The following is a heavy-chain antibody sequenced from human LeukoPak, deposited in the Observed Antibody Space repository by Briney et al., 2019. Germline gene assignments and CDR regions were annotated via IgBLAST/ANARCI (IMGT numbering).Heavy chain of an antibody. CDR2: ISYDGSNK. V-gene: IGHV3-30*03. CDR3: VVANTDAFDI. J-gene: IGHJ3*02. Sequence: PGGSLRLSCAASGFTFSSSEMNWVRQTPGKGLEWVAVISYDGSNKYYADSVKGRFTISRDNSKNTLYLQMNSLRAEDTAVYYCVVANTDAFDIWGQGTMVTVSS. D-gene: IGHD2-15*01. CDR1: GFTFSSSE.